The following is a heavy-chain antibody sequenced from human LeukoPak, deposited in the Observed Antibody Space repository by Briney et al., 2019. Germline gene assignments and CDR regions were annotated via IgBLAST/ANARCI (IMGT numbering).Heavy chain of an antibody. D-gene: IGHD3-10*01. J-gene: IGHJ4*02. CDR3: VPGGALFDY. V-gene: IGHV3-30-3*01. CDR2: ISYDGSNK. Sequence: GSLRLSCAASGFTFSSYAMHWVRQAPGKGLEWVAVISYDGSNKYYADSVKGRFTISRDNSKNTLYLQMNSLRAEDTAVYSCVPGGALFDYWGQGTLVTVSS. CDR1: GFTFSSYA.